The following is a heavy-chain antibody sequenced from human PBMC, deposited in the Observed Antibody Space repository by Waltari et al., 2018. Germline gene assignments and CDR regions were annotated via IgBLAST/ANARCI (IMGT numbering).Heavy chain of an antibody. CDR1: GYSFTSYW. D-gene: IGHD5-18*01. J-gene: IGHJ4*02. V-gene: IGHV5-51*03. CDR2: IYPGDSDT. Sequence: EVQLVQSGAEVKKPGESLKISCKGSGYSFTSYWIGWVRQMPGKGLAWMGIIYPGDSDTRYIPSCQGQGTISADKSISTAYLQWSSLKASDTAMYYCARGRYSYGYMGYFDYWGQGTLVTVSS. CDR3: ARGRYSYGYMGYFDY.